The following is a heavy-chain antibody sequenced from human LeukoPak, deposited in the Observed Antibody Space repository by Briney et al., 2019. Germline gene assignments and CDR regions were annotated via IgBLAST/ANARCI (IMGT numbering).Heavy chain of an antibody. V-gene: IGHV3-23*01. CDR2: ISGSGGST. D-gene: IGHD5-12*01. Sequence: PGASLRLSCAASGFTFSSYAMSWVRQAPGKGLEWVSAISGSGGSTYYADSVKGRLTISRDNSKNTLYLQMNSLRAEDTAVYYCAKDMVATIPGYYFDYWGQGTLVTVSS. CDR3: AKDMVATIPGYYFDY. J-gene: IGHJ4*02. CDR1: GFTFSSYA.